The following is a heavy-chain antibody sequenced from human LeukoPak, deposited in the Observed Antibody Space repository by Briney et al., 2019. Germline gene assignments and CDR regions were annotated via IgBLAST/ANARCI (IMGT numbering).Heavy chain of an antibody. CDR3: ARSHSKATVGDFDP. D-gene: IGHD2-21*02. J-gene: IGHJ5*02. Sequence: PSQTLSLTCTVYGGSISSGGYYWGWIRQHPGKGLEWIGYIYYSGSTYYNPSLKSRVTISVDTSKNQFSLKLSSVTAADTVVYYCARSHSKATVGDFDPWGQGTLVTVSS. V-gene: IGHV4-31*03. CDR1: GGSISSGGYY. CDR2: IYYSGST.